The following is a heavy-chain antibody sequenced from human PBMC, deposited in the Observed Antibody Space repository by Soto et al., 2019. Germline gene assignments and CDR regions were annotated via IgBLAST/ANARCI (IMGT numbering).Heavy chain of an antibody. V-gene: IGHV6-1*01. J-gene: IGHJ6*03. CDR1: GDSVSGDSAA. CDR3: AGTTSRHWLYMDV. CDR2: TYYRSRWYN. Sequence: QVQLQESGPGLVKPSQTLSVSCAISGDSVSGDSAAWNWVRLSPSRGLEWLARTYYRSRWYNDYAVSVRSRITVNADTSKNQFSLQLTSVTPEDTAIYFCAGTTSRHWLYMDVWGRGTTVTVSS. D-gene: IGHD1-1*01.